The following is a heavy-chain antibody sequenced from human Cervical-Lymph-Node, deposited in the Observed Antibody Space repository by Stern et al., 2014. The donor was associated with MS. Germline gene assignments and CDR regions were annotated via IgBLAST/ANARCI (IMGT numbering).Heavy chain of an antibody. V-gene: IGHV3-30*04. D-gene: IGHD4-17*01. J-gene: IGHJ6*02. CDR3: ARDRLDGDYVYYYGLDV. CDR2: ISYDGSNK. CDR1: GFTLSRYA. Sequence: VQLVASGGGVVRPGRSLSLSCATSGFTLSRYAVLWVRQAPGTGLEWVAAISYDGSNKFYGDSVKGRFTISRDNSKNALFLQMNNLRPEDSGVYHCARDRLDGDYVYYYGLDVWGQGTTVTVSS.